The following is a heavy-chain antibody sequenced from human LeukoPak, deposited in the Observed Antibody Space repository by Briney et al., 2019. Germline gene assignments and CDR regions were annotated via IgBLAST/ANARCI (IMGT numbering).Heavy chain of an antibody. CDR1: GLTFSSYA. V-gene: IGHV3-30*04. Sequence: PGGSLRLSWPLSGLTFSSYAMHWARQAASKGLGWVAFISYDGSNKYYADSVTGRFTISRDNSKNTLYLQMNSLRAEDTAVYYCASTTYNCNDAYYYYGMDVWGKRTTVTVSS. CDR2: ISYDGSNK. CDR3: ASTTYNCNDAYYYYGMDV. J-gene: IGHJ6*04. D-gene: IGHD1-1*01.